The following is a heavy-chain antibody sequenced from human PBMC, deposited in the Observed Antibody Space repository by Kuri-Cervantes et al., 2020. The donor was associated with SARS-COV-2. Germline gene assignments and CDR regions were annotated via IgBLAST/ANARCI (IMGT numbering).Heavy chain of an antibody. CDR3: ARGQARLRGWFDP. V-gene: IGHV4-39*07. Sequence: SETLSLTCTVSGGSISSSSYYWGWIRQPPGKGLEWIGEINHSGSTNYNPSLKSRVTISVDTSKNQFSLKLSSVTAADTAVYYCARGQARLRGWFDPWGQGTLVTVSS. CDR1: GGSISSSSYY. D-gene: IGHD6-25*01. J-gene: IGHJ5*02. CDR2: INHSGST.